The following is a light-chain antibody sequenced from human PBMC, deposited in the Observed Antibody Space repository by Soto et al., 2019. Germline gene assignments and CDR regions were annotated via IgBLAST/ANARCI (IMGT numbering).Light chain of an antibody. CDR2: DAS. Sequence: IFMTQSPATLSVSPGGRATLSCRASEDVSSKLAWYQQKPGLPPRLVMYDASTRATGIPGRFSGSGSGKDFTPTISGLQSEDFAIYYCLQYDTWPPGTFGQGTKVEI. J-gene: IGKJ1*01. CDR3: LQYDTWPPGT. CDR1: EDVSSK. V-gene: IGKV3-15*01.